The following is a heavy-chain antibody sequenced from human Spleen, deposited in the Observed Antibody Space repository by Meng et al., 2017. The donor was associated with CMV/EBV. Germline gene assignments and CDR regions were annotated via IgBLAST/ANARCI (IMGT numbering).Heavy chain of an antibody. D-gene: IGHD2-2*02. CDR1: GGSISSGDYY. J-gene: IGHJ4*02. CDR2: TSYSGDT. CDR3: ASYDCNSASCYRRSFDF. Sequence: SETLSLTCTVSGGSISSGDYYWGWIRQPPGKGLEWIGYTSYSGDTHYNPSLKSRVSISLDTSKNQFSLKLTSVTAADTAVYYCASYDCNSASCYRRSFDFWGQGTLVTVSS. V-gene: IGHV4-30-4*08.